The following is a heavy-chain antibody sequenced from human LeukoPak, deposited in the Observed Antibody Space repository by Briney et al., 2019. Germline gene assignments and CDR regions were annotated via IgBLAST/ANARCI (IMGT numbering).Heavy chain of an antibody. J-gene: IGHJ4*02. CDR3: ARDHFRAFAVRGVSFDY. Sequence: GGSLRLSCAASGFTFSSYAMHWVRQAPGKGLEWVAVISYDGSNKYYADSVKGRFTISRDNSKNTLYLQMNSLRAEDTAVYYCARDHFRAFAVRGVSFDYWGQGTLVTVSS. D-gene: IGHD3-10*01. CDR2: ISYDGSNK. CDR1: GFTFSSYA. V-gene: IGHV3-30*04.